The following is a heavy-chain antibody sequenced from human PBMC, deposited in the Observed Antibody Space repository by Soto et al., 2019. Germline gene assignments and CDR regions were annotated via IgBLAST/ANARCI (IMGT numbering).Heavy chain of an antibody. Sequence: SETLSLTCTVSGGSISSYYWSWIRQPPGKGLEWIGYIYYSGSTNYNPSLKSRVTISVDTSKNQFSLKLSSVTAADTAVYYCAREGYAVAGLFDYWGQGTLVTVSS. CDR2: IYYSGST. J-gene: IGHJ4*02. D-gene: IGHD6-19*01. V-gene: IGHV4-59*01. CDR3: AREGYAVAGLFDY. CDR1: GGSISSYY.